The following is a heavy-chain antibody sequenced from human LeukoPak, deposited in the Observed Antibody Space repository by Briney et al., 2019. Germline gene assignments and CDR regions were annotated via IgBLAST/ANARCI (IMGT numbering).Heavy chain of an antibody. CDR2: ISHSGST. Sequence: SETLSLTCTVSGVSISRGGYFWRRIRQHAGKGLEWNGYISHSGSTYYNPSLKSRLTISVDTSKDRFSLRLTSVTAADAAVYYCARDLWFGEYNWFDPWGQGTLVTVSS. J-gene: IGHJ5*02. CDR1: GVSISRGGYF. CDR3: ARDLWFGEYNWFDP. D-gene: IGHD3-10*01. V-gene: IGHV4-31*03.